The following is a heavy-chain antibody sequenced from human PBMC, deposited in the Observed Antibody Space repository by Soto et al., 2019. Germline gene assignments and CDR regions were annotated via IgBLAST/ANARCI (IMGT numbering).Heavy chain of an antibody. J-gene: IGHJ6*01. D-gene: IGHD4-17*01. CDR1: GDSVSSNSAA. CDR3: AKLLTVTTSSYDSSTMDV. CDR2: TYYRSKWYN. V-gene: IGHV6-1*01. Sequence: SQTLSLTCVISGDSVSSNSAAWNWIRQSPSRGLEWLGRTYYRSKWYNDYAGSVKSRITINPDTSKNQLSLQLNSVTPEDTAVYYCAKLLTVTTSSYDSSTMDVWGHGPPVT.